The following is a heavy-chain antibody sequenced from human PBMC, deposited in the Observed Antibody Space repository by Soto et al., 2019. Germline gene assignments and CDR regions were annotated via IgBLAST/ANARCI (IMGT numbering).Heavy chain of an antibody. CDR2: ISAYNGNT. J-gene: IGHJ6*02. D-gene: IGHD3-10*01. V-gene: IGHV1-18*01. CDR3: ARESVTMVRGVIAYYYGMDV. Sequence: QVQLVQSGAEVKKPGASVKVSCKASGYTFTSYGISWMRQAPGQGLEWMGWISAYNGNTNYAQKLQGRVTMTTDTSTSTAYMELRSLRPDDTAVYYCARESVTMVRGVIAYYYGMDVWGQGTTVTVSS. CDR1: GYTFTSYG.